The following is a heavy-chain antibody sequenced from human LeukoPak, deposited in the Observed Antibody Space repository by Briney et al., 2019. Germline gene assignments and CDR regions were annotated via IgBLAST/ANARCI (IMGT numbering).Heavy chain of an antibody. Sequence: GGSLRLSCAASGFTFSTYAMNWVRQAPGKGLEWVSGIPAITGDKFYAGSVKGRFTISRDNSENTLYLQMNSLRADDTAVYYCARGYSAGSHNELEHWGRGTLVTVSS. J-gene: IGHJ1*01. CDR2: IPAITGDK. CDR1: GFTFSTYA. CDR3: ARGYSAGSHNELEH. V-gene: IGHV3-23*01. D-gene: IGHD3-10*01.